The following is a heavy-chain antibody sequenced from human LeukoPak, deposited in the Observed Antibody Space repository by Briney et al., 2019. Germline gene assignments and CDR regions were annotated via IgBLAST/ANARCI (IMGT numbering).Heavy chain of an antibody. D-gene: IGHD6-6*01. CDR2: IYHGGST. CDR3: ARDRHSSSSAFFDY. Sequence: SQTLSLTCTVSGGSISSGGYYWSWIRQPPGKGLEWIGYIYHGGSTYYNPSLKSRVTISVDRSKNQFSLKLSSVTAADTAVYYCARDRHSSSSAFFDYWGQGTLVTVSS. V-gene: IGHV4-30-2*01. CDR1: GGSISSGGYY. J-gene: IGHJ4*02.